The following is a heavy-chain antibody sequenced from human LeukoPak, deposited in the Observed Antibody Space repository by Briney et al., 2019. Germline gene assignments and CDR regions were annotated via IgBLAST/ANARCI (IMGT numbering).Heavy chain of an antibody. CDR1: GYSFTSYW. Sequence: GESLKISCKGSGYSFTSYWIGWVRPMPGKGLEWMGIIYPGDSYTRYSPSFQGQVTISADKSISPASLQWSSLKASDTAMYYCASSYYYDSSGYLPPFDYWGQGTLVTVSS. J-gene: IGHJ4*02. CDR2: IYPGDSYT. CDR3: ASSYYYDSSGYLPPFDY. V-gene: IGHV5-51*01. D-gene: IGHD3-22*01.